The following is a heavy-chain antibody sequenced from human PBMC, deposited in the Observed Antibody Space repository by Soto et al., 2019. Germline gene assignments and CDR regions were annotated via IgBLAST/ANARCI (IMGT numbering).Heavy chain of an antibody. CDR1: GFTFDDYA. D-gene: IGHD1-26*01. CDR3: AQGIRWERLRHFQH. J-gene: IGHJ1*01. V-gene: IGHV3-9*01. CDR2: ISWNSGSI. Sequence: EVQLVESGGGLVQPGRSLRLSCAASGFTFDDYAMHWVRQAPGKGLEWVSGISWNSGSIGYADSVKGRFTISRDNAKNSLYLQMNSLRAEDTALYYCAQGIRWERLRHFQHWGQGTLVTVSS.